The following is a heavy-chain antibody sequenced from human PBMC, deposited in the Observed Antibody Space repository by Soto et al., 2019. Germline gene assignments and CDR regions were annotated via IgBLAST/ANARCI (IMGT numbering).Heavy chain of an antibody. CDR1: GYTFTSYG. V-gene: IGHV1-18*04. J-gene: IGHJ5*02. Sequence: QVQLVQSGAEVKKPGASVKVSCKASGYTFTSYGISWVRQAPGQGLEWMGWISAYNGNTNYAQKLQGRVTMTTDTSTRTAYMELRSLRCDDTAVYYCVRDGIPFNFPVSKSYTWFDPWGQGTLVTVSS. CDR3: VRDGIPFNFPVSKSYTWFDP. CDR2: ISAYNGNT. D-gene: IGHD2-2*02.